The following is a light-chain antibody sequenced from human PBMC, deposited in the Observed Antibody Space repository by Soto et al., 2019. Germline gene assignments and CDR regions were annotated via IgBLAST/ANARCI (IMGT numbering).Light chain of an antibody. Sequence: QSALTQPPSASGSPGQSVTICCTGTSSDVGAYNYVSWYQQHPGKAPKLMIYEVSKRPSGVPNRFSGSKSGNTASLTVSGLQAEDEADYYCSSYTGSNNFGVFGGGTKLTVL. CDR2: EVS. J-gene: IGLJ2*01. CDR3: SSYTGSNNFGV. CDR1: SSDVGAYNY. V-gene: IGLV2-8*01.